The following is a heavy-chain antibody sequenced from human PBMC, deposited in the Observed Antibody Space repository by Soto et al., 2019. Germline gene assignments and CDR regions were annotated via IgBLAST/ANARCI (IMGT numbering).Heavy chain of an antibody. V-gene: IGHV1-18*01. Sequence: QVQLVQSGAEVKKPGASVKVSCKASGYTFINYGISWVRQAPGQGLEWMGWITPYNGNTNYAQKLQGRVTMTTDTSTTTADMEVRSLRSDDTAVYYCEKGEGFLDYWGQGTLVTVSS. J-gene: IGHJ4*02. D-gene: IGHD2-15*01. CDR3: EKGEGFLDY. CDR1: GYTFINYG. CDR2: ITPYNGNT.